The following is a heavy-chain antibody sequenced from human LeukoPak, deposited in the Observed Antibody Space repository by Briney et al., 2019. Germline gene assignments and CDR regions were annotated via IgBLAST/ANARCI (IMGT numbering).Heavy chain of an antibody. CDR2: ISGSGDNT. CDR1: GFTFSRHG. Sequence: GGSLRLSCAASGFTFSRHGMHWVRQAPGKGLEWVSGISGSGDNTYYADSVKGRFTISRDNSKNTLYVQVNSLGTEDTAAYYCAKGSYYDSSGSFYFDYWGQGTLVTVSS. CDR3: AKGSYYDSSGSFYFDY. J-gene: IGHJ4*02. V-gene: IGHV3-23*01. D-gene: IGHD3-22*01.